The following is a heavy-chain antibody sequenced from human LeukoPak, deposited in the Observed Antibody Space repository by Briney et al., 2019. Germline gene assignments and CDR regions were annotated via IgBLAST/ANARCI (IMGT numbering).Heavy chain of an antibody. CDR1: GGSMSSRY. D-gene: IGHD3-10*01. CDR2: VYYSGTT. Sequence: SETLSLTCTVSGGSMSSRYWSWIRQPPGKGLEWIGYVYYSGTTNSNPSLKSRVTISVDTSKNQFSLNLRSVTAADTAVYYCARDVARSGDLFGWFDPWGQGTLVIASS. V-gene: IGHV4-59*11. CDR3: ARDVARSGDLFGWFDP. J-gene: IGHJ5*02.